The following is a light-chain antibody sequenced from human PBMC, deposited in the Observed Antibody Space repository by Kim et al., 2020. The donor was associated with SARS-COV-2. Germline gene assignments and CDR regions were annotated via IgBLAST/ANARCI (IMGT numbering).Light chain of an antibody. CDR1: VLAKKY. V-gene: IGLV3-27*01. CDR3: YSAADNNRV. Sequence: SYELTQPSSVSVSPGQTARITCSGDVLAKKYARWFQQKPGQAPVLVIYKDSERPSGIPERFSGSSSGTTVTLTISGAQVEDEADYYWYSAADNNRV. J-gene: IGLJ3*02. CDR2: KDS.